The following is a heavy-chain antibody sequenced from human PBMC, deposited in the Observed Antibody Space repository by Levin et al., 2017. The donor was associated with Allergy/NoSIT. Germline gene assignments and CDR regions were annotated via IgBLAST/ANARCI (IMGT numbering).Heavy chain of an antibody. D-gene: IGHD2-2*01. J-gene: IGHJ4*02. V-gene: IGHV1-69*01. CDR1: GGTFSSYA. CDR3: AWHCSSTSCPLDY. CDR2: IIPIFGTA. Sequence: KISCKASGGTFSSYAISWVRQAPGQGLEWMGGIIPIFGTANYAQKFQGRVTITADESTSTAYMELSSLRSEDTAVYYCAWHCSSTSCPLDYWGQGTLVTVSS.